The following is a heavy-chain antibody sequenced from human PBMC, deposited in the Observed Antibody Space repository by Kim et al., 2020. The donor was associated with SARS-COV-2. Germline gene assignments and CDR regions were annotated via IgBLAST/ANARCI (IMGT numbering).Heavy chain of an antibody. Sequence: SETLSLTCAVYGGSFSGYYWSWIRQPPGKGLEWIGEINHSGSTNYNPSLKSRVTISVDTSKNQFSLKLSSVTAADTAVYYCAGGGAYCGGDCYSNGDYY. CDR3: AGGGAYCGGDCYSNGDYY. CDR1: GGSFSGYY. J-gene: IGHJ6*01. D-gene: IGHD2-21*02. V-gene: IGHV4-34*01. CDR2: INHSGST.